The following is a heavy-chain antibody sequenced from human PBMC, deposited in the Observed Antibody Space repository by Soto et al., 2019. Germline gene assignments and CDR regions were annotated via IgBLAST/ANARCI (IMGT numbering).Heavy chain of an antibody. V-gene: IGHV3-23*01. CDR2: ISGSGGST. J-gene: IGHJ4*02. Sequence: GGSLRLSCAASGFTFSSYAMSWVRQAPGKGLEWVSAISGSGGSTYYADSVKGRFTISRDNSKNALYLQMNSLRAEDTAVYYCAKDRRSYDSSGYYVRSGFEYWGQGTLVTVSS. D-gene: IGHD3-22*01. CDR3: AKDRRSYDSSGYYVRSGFEY. CDR1: GFTFSSYA.